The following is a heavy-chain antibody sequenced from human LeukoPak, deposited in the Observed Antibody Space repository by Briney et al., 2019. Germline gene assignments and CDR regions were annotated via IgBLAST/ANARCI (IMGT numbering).Heavy chain of an antibody. CDR2: INHSGST. J-gene: IGHJ4*02. V-gene: IGHV4-34*01. D-gene: IGHD3-9*01. CDR1: GGSFSGYY. Sequence: SETLSLACAVYGGSFSGYYWGWIRQPPGKGLEWIGEINHSGSTNYNPSLKSRVTISVDTSKNQFSLKLSSVTAADTAVYYCARELGRYFDWLLALSPTPDDYWGQGTLVTVSS. CDR3: ARELGRYFDWLLALSPTPDDY.